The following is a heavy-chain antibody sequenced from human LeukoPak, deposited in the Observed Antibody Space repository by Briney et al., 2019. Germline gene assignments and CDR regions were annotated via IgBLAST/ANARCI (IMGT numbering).Heavy chain of an antibody. V-gene: IGHV3-30-3*01. CDR2: ISYDGSNK. D-gene: IGHD3-10*01. J-gene: IGHJ4*02. CDR3: AKDYSRSDDSGTEKDLPFDY. Sequence: GGSLRLSCAASGFTFSNYAMHWVRQAPGKGLDWVAVISYDGSNKYYADSVKGRFTISRDNSKNTLYVQMNSLRAEDTAVYYCAKDYSRSDDSGTEKDLPFDYWGQGTLVTVSS. CDR1: GFTFSNYA.